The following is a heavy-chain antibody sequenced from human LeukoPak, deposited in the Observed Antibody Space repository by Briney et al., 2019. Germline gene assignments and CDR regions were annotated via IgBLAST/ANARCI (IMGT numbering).Heavy chain of an antibody. V-gene: IGHV4-39*01. CDR2: IYYSGST. Sequence: SETLSLTCTVSGGSISSSSYYWGWIRQPPGKGLEWIGSIYYSGSTYYNPSLKSRVTISVDTSKNQFSLKLSSVTAADTAVYYCARSWIQLSPFDPWGQGTLVTVSS. J-gene: IGHJ5*02. CDR3: ARSWIQLSPFDP. D-gene: IGHD5-18*01. CDR1: GGSISSSSYY.